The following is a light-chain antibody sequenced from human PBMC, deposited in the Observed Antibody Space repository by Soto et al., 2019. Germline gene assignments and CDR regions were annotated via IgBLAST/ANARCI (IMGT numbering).Light chain of an antibody. CDR2: GNS. CDR3: QSYDSCLSGPV. Sequence: QSVLTQPPSVSGAPGQRVTISCTGSSSNIGAGYDVHWYQQLPGTAPKLLIYGNSNRPSGVPDRFSGSKSGTSASLAITGLQAEDEADYYCQSYDSCLSGPVFGGGTKLTVL. V-gene: IGLV1-40*01. CDR1: SSNIGAGYD. J-gene: IGLJ2*01.